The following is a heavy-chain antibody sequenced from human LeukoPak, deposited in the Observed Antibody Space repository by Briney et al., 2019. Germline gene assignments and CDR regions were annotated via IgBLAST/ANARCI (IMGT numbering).Heavy chain of an antibody. CDR1: GGSFSGYY. V-gene: IGHV4-34*01. CDR2: INHSGNT. D-gene: IGHD3-9*01. J-gene: IGHJ4*02. Sequence: PSETLSLTCAVYGGSFSGYYWSWIRQPPGKGLEWIGEINHSGNTNYNPSLKSRVTISVDTSKNQFSLKLSSVTAADTAVYYCARRGVLTGYFSYWGQGTLVTVSS. CDR3: ARRGVLTGYFSY.